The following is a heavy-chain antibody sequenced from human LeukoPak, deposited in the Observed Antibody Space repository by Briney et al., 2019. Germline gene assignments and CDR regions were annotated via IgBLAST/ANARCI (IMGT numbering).Heavy chain of an antibody. D-gene: IGHD1-26*01. CDR1: GASISGYY. J-gene: IGHJ1*01. V-gene: IGHV4-4*07. CDR3: ARRPPRAYSGRSFEYFQH. CDR2: THTSGST. Sequence: SETLSLTCSVSGASISGYYWTWIRQPAGKGLEWIGRTHTSGSTNYNPSLKSRVTMSVDTSKNQFSLKLSSVTAADTAVYYCARRPPRAYSGRSFEYFQHWGQGTLVTVSS.